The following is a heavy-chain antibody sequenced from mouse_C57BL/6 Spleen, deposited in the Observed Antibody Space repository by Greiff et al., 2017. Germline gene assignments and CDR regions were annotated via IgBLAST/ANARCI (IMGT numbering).Heavy chain of an antibody. CDR2: INPYNGGT. CDR3: ARKPPKTDYYGHYAMDY. Sequence: EVQLQQSGPVLVKPGASVKMSCKASGYTFTDYYMNWVKQSHGKSLEWIGVINPYNGGTSYNQKFKGKATLTVDKSSSTAYMELNSLTSEDSAVYYCARKPPKTDYYGHYAMDYWGQGTSVTVSS. V-gene: IGHV1-19*01. J-gene: IGHJ4*01. CDR1: GYTFTDYY. D-gene: IGHD1-1*01.